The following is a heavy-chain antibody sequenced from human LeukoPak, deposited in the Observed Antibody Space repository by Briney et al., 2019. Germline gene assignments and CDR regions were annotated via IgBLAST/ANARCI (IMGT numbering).Heavy chain of an antibody. V-gene: IGHV4-39*01. D-gene: IGHD3-10*01. CDR3: ASLHGETIDY. CDR2: IYYSGST. J-gene: IGHJ4*02. CDR1: GGSISSRSYY. Sequence: SETLSLTCTVSGGSISSRSYYWGWIRQPPGKGLEWIGNIYYSGSTYYNPSLKSRVTISVDTSKNQFSLKLNSVTAADTAVYYCASLHGETIDYWGQGTLVTVSS.